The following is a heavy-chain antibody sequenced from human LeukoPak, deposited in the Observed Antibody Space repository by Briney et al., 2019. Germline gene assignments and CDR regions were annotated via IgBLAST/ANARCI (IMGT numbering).Heavy chain of an antibody. J-gene: IGHJ4*02. V-gene: IGHV4-38-2*01. CDR2: IYHRGST. D-gene: IGHD3-22*01. Sequence: PSETLSLTCAVSGYSISSGYYWGWIRQPPGKGLEWIGSIYHRGSTYYNPSLKSRVTISVDPSKNQFSLKLSSVTAADTAVYYCARHGLMEYYYDSSGYYPSYYFDYWGQGTLVTVSS. CDR1: GYSISSGYY. CDR3: ARHGLMEYYYDSSGYYPSYYFDY.